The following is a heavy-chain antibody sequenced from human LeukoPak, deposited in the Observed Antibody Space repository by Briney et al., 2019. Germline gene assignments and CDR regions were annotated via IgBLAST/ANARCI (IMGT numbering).Heavy chain of an antibody. Sequence: PGGSLRLSCAASGFTFSSYGMHWVRQAPGKGLEWVAFIRYDGSNKYYADSVKGRFTISRDNSKNTLYLQMNSLRAEDTAVYYCAREDWIQLGGDYYYGMDVWGQGTTVTVSS. D-gene: IGHD5-18*01. CDR2: IRYDGSNK. CDR3: AREDWIQLGGDYYYGMDV. J-gene: IGHJ6*02. CDR1: GFTFSSYG. V-gene: IGHV3-30*02.